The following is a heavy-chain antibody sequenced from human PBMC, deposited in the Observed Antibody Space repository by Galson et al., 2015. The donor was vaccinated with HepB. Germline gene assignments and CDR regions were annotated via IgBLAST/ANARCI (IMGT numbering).Heavy chain of an antibody. CDR2: ISSSGTT. CDR3: ANDRVGAAPLGTFDM. D-gene: IGHD1-26*01. J-gene: IGHJ3*02. CDR1: GFTFRTYA. Sequence: SLRLSCAASGFTFRTYAMTWVRQAPGKGLEWVSIISSSGTTYYADAVKGRFTISRDNSKNRLYLQMNSLRADDTAIYYCANDRVGAAPLGTFDMWGQGTLVTVSS. V-gene: IGHV3-23*01.